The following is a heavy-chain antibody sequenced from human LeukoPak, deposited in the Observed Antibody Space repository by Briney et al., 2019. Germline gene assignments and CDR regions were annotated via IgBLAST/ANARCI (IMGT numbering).Heavy chain of an antibody. D-gene: IGHD5-18*01. CDR2: IVVGSGNT. CDR1: GYTFTGYY. V-gene: IGHV1-58*02. Sequence: SVKVSCKASGYTFTGYYMHWVRQAPGQRLEWIGWIVVGSGNTNYAQKFQERVTITRDMSTSTAYMELSSLRSEDTAVYYCAALTGYSYGYRDYWGQGTLVTVSS. J-gene: IGHJ4*02. CDR3: AALTGYSYGYRDY.